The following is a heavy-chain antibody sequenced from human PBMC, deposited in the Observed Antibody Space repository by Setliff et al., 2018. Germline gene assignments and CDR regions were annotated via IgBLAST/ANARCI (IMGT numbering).Heavy chain of an antibody. J-gene: IGHJ4*02. D-gene: IGHD5-12*01. CDR3: ARGGTFRYFDF. Sequence: LSLTCTVSDGSLSTYYWSWIRQPPGKGLEWIGYVYYSGTASYSPSLRSRLTISVDTSKNQFSLKLRSVTAADTAVYYCARGGTFRYFDFWGQGAPVTVSS. CDR1: DGSLSTYY. V-gene: IGHV4-59*01. CDR2: VYYSGTA.